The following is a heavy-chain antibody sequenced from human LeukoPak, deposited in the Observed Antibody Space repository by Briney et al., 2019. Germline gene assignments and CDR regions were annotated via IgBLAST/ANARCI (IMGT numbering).Heavy chain of an antibody. CDR3: AKGSTTPTFASYYYGMDV. CDR2: ISGSGGST. D-gene: IGHD3-16*01. Sequence: GGSLRLSCAASGFTFSSYAMSWVRQAPGKGLEWVSAISGSGGSTYYADSVKGRFTISRDNSKDTLFLQLNSLRAEDTAVYYCAKGSTTPTFASYYYGMDVWGQGTTVTVSS. V-gene: IGHV3-23*01. CDR1: GFTFSSYA. J-gene: IGHJ6*02.